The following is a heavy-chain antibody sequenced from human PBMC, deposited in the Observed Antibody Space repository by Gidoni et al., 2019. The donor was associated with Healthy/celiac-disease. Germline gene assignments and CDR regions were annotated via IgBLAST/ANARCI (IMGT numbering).Heavy chain of an antibody. CDR2: IDWDDDK. D-gene: IGHD3-22*01. Sequence: QVTLRESGPALVKPTQTLTLTCTFSGFSLSTSGMCVSWIRQPPGKALEWLALIDWDDDKYYSTSRKTRLTISKDTSKNQVVLTMNNMDPVDTATYYCARISLSSGYTYGMDVWGQGTTVTVSS. CDR3: ARISLSSGYTYGMDV. CDR1: GFSLSTSGMC. J-gene: IGHJ6*02. V-gene: IGHV2-70*01.